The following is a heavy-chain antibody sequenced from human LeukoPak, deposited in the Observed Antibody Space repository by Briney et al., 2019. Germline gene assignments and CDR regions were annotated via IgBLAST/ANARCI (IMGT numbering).Heavy chain of an antibody. CDR1: GGSISSGDYY. Sequence: SQTLSLTCTVSGGSISSGDYYWSWIRQPPGKGLEWIAYMYYSGSTYYNPSHKSRVTMSADTSKNQLSLKLSSVTAADTAVYYCARPYYYDSRIDPWGQGILVTVSS. CDR3: ARPYYYDSRIDP. J-gene: IGHJ5*02. V-gene: IGHV4-30-4*01. CDR2: MYYSGST. D-gene: IGHD3-22*01.